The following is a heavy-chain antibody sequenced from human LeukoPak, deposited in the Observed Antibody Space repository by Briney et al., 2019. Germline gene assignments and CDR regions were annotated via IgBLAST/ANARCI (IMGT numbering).Heavy chain of an antibody. CDR3: ARARHDYSLPPYYMDV. Sequence: PSETLSLTCTVSGGSISSGGYYWSWIRQPPGKGLEWIGYIYHSGSTYYNPSLKSRVTISVDRSKNQFSLKLSSVTAADTAVYYCARARHDYSLPPYYMDVWGKGTTVTVSS. D-gene: IGHD4-11*01. V-gene: IGHV4-30-2*01. J-gene: IGHJ6*03. CDR2: IYHSGST. CDR1: GGSISSGGYY.